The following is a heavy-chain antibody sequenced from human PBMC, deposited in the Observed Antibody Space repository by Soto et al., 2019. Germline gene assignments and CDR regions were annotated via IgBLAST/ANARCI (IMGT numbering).Heavy chain of an antibody. CDR2: IKQDGSEK. CDR1: GFTLSSYL. J-gene: IGHJ3*02. V-gene: IGHV3-7*05. Sequence: GSLRISWATSGFTLSSYLIGLVRQAPGKGLEWVANIKQDGSEKYYVDSVKGRFTISRDNAKNSLYLQMNSLRAEDTAVYYCAREIQLWPHDAFDIWGQGTMVTVSS. D-gene: IGHD5-18*01. CDR3: AREIQLWPHDAFDI.